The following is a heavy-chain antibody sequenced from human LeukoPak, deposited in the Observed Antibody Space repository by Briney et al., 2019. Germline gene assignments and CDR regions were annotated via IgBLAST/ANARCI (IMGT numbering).Heavy chain of an antibody. CDR2: ITNGGSII. J-gene: IGHJ4*02. V-gene: IGHV3-11*01. CDR3: ARVGLSGTTFIDY. Sequence: GGSLRLSCAASGFTFSDYYMTWIRQAPGKGLEWISYITNGGSIIYYADSVRGRFTISRDNTKNSLYLQMNSLGVDDTAVYYCARVGLSGTTFIDYWGQGTLVTVSS. CDR1: GFTFSDYY. D-gene: IGHD1-1*01.